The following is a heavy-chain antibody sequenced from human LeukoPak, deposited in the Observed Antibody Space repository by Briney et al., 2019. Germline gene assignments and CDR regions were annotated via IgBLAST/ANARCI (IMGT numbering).Heavy chain of an antibody. V-gene: IGHV4-39*07. CDR2: IYYSGST. J-gene: IGHJ5*02. Sequence: TSETLSLTCTVSGGSISSSSYYWGWIRQPPGKGLEWIGSIYYSGSTYYNPSLKSRVTISVDTSKNQFSLKLSSVTAADTAVYYCARGQYSSSWYRFDPWGQGILVTVSS. D-gene: IGHD6-13*01. CDR3: ARGQYSSSWYRFDP. CDR1: GGSISSSSYY.